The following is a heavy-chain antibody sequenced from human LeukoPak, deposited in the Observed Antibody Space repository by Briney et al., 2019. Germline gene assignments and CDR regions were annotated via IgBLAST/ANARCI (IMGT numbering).Heavy chain of an antibody. CDR1: GFRFSDYW. D-gene: IGHD5-18*01. CDR3: ARELTMVRDAENFQH. J-gene: IGHJ1*01. CDR2: IATDGSEK. Sequence: PGGSLRLSCAASGFRFSDYWMTWVRQAPGKGLECVANIATDGSEKYYPDSVKGRFTISRDNAKNSLYLQMNSLRAEDTAVYYCARELTMVRDAENFQHWGQGTLVTVSS. V-gene: IGHV3-7*01.